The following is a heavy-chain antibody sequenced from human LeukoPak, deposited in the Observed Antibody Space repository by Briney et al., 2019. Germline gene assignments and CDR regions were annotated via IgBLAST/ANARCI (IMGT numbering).Heavy chain of an antibody. CDR1: GFTFSNFA. J-gene: IGHJ4*02. CDR3: AKAKRRITMIADY. V-gene: IGHV3-23*01. D-gene: IGHD3-22*01. Sequence: PGGSLRLSCAASGFTFSNFAMNWVRQAPGKGLEWVSVISSNGGRTYYANSVKGRFTVSRDNSKNMLYLRMNSLRAEDTAVYYCAKAKRRITMIADYWGQGTLVTVSS. CDR2: ISSNGGRT.